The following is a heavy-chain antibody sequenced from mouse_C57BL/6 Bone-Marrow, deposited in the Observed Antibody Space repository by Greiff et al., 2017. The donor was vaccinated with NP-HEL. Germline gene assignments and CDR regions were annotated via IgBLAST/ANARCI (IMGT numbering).Heavy chain of an antibody. D-gene: IGHD4-1*01. J-gene: IGHJ3*01. CDR3: ARRPRNWASFAY. Sequence: EVKLVESGGDLVKPGGSLKLSCAASGFTFSSYGMSWVRQTPDKRLEWVATISSGGSYTYYPDSVKGRFTISRDNAKNTLYLQMSSLKSEDTAMYYCARRPRNWASFAYWGQGTLVTVSA. CDR2: ISSGGSYT. CDR1: GFTFSSYG. V-gene: IGHV5-6*02.